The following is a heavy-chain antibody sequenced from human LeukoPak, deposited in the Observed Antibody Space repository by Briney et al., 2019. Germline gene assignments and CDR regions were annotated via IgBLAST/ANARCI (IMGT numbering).Heavy chain of an antibody. CDR1: GFTFSSSS. CDR3: ARDDYPYWYFDL. Sequence: GGSLRLSCAASGFTFSSSSMNWVRQAPGKGLEWVSSISSSSSNIYYADSVKGRFTISRDNAKNSLFLQMNSLRAEDTAVYYCARDDYPYWYFDLWGRGTLVTVSS. CDR2: ISSSSSNI. D-gene: IGHD4-11*01. J-gene: IGHJ2*01. V-gene: IGHV3-21*01.